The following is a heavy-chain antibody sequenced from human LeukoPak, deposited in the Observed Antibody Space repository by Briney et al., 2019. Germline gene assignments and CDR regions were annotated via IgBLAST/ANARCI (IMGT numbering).Heavy chain of an antibody. CDR3: ARHPSVTNFLFDF. J-gene: IGHJ4*02. CDR2: IYYSGST. CDR1: GGSISSSSYY. Sequence: PSETLSLTCTVSGGSISSSSYYWGWIRQPPGKGLEWIGSIYYSGSTYYNSSLKSRVTISVDTSKNQFSLKLSSVTAADTAVYYCARHPSVTNFLFDFWGQGTLVTVSS. D-gene: IGHD4-17*01. V-gene: IGHV4-39*01.